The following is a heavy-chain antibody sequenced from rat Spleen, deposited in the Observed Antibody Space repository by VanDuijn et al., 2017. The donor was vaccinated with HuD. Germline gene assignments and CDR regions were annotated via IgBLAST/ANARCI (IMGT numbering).Heavy chain of an antibody. J-gene: IGHJ2*01. Sequence: EVQLVESGGGLVQPGRSLKLSCAASGFTFSNYGMAWVRQAPTKGLEWVASISPSGGSTYYRDSVKGRFTISRDNAKSTLYLQMDSLRSEDTATYYCARAPFYYYDGTDWFDYWGQGVMVTVSS. V-gene: IGHV5-29*01. CDR1: GFTFSNYG. D-gene: IGHD1-12*02. CDR3: ARAPFYYYDGTDWFDY. CDR2: ISPSGGST.